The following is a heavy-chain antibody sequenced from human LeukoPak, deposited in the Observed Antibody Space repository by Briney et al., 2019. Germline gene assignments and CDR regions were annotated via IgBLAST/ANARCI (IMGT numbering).Heavy chain of an antibody. J-gene: IGHJ2*01. V-gene: IGHV3-7*01. CDR2: IKEDGSDK. CDR1: GFTFGKYW. CDR3: ARDTYRFFDL. Sequence: GGSLRLSCVASGFTFGKYWMSWVRQAPGKGLEWVADIKEDGSDKYSVDSVKGRFTISRDNTKNSLCLHMDSLRAEDTAVYYCARDTYRFFDLWGRGTLVTVSS.